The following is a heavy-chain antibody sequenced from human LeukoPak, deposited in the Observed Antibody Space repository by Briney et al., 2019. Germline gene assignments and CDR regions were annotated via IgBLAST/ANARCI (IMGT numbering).Heavy chain of an antibody. Sequence: GGSLRLSCAASGFTFTNYWMHWVRKGPGKGLVWVSRISTDGSSTSYADSVKGRFTISRDNAKNTLYLQMNSLSPEDTAVYYCARDLYGDYGMDVWGQGTTVTVSS. CDR3: ARDLYGDYGMDV. V-gene: IGHV3-74*01. CDR2: ISTDGSST. CDR1: GFTFTNYW. D-gene: IGHD4-17*01. J-gene: IGHJ6*02.